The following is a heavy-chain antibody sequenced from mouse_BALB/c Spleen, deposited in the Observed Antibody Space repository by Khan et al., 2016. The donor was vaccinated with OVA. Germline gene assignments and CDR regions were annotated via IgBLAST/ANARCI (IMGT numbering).Heavy chain of an antibody. V-gene: IGHV1-5*01. CDR1: GYTFTSYW. CDR3: TRRNWDVAWFAY. Sequence: EVQLQQSGPVLARPGASVKMSCKASGYTFTSYWMNWVKQRPGQGLEWIGDIYPGNTDTTYNQKFKGKATLTAVTSTSTAHMELSSLTNEDSAVYCCTRRNWDVAWFAYWGQGTLVTVSA. CDR2: IYPGNTDT. J-gene: IGHJ3*01. D-gene: IGHD4-1*01.